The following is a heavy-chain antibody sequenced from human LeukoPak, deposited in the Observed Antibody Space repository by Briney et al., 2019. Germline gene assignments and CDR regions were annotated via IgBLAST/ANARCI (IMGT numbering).Heavy chain of an antibody. J-gene: IGHJ4*02. CDR2: ISGSGGST. CDR3: ARIPGSIAVAGTQYYFDY. D-gene: IGHD6-19*01. Sequence: GGCLRLSCAASGFTFSSYAMHWVRQAPGKGLEWVSAISGSGGSTYYADSVKGRFTISRDNSKNTLYLQMNSLRAEDTAVYYCARIPGSIAVAGTQYYFDYWGQGTLVTVSS. CDR1: GFTFSSYA. V-gene: IGHV3-23*01.